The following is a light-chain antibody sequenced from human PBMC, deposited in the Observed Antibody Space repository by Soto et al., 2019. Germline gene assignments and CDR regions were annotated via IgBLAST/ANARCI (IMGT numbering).Light chain of an antibody. CDR2: KTS. J-gene: IGKJ1*01. V-gene: IGKV1-5*03. CDR3: QQYSTYWS. Sequence: DIQMTQSPSTLSASVGDRVNITCRASESISNWLAWFQQKPGKAPKLLIHKTSTLESGVPSRFSGSGSGTEFTLTISSLQPDDFATYFCQQYSTYWSFGQGTKVEIK. CDR1: ESISNW.